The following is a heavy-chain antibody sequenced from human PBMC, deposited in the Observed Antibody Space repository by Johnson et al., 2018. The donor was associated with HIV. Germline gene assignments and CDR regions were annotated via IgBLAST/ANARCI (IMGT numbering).Heavy chain of an antibody. CDR1: GFTFSSYG. V-gene: IGHV3-30*03. CDR3: ARAGEQWLAPLDAFDI. J-gene: IGHJ3*02. D-gene: IGHD6-19*01. CDR2: ISYDGSNK. Sequence: QVQLVESGGGVVQPGRSLRLSCAASGFTFSSYGMHWVRQAPGKGLEWVAVISYDGSNKYYVDSVKGRFTISRDNAKNSLYLQMNSLRAEDTAVYYCARAGEQWLAPLDAFDIWGQGTMVTVSS.